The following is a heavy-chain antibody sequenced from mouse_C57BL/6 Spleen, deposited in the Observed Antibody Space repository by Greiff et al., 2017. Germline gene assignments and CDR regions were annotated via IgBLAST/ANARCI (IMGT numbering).Heavy chain of an antibody. CDR3: ARYGSSYWYCDV. J-gene: IGHJ1*03. CDR2: IDPSDSYT. Sequence: QVQLQQPGAELVKPGASVKLSCKASGYTFTSYWMKWVKQRPGQGLEWIGEIDPSDSYTNYNQKFKGKATLTVDTSSSTAYMQLSSLTSEDSAVYYSARYGSSYWYCDVWGTGTTVTVSS. V-gene: IGHV1-50*01. D-gene: IGHD1-1*01. CDR1: GYTFTSYW.